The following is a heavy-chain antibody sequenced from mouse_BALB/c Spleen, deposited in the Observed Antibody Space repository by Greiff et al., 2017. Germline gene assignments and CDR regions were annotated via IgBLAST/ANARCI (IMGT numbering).Heavy chain of an antibody. CDR1: GFTFSDYY. V-gene: IGHV5-4*02. J-gene: IGHJ3*01. CDR3: AREDGNYVFAY. Sequence: EVKLEESGGGLVKPGGSLKLSCAASGFTFSDYYMYWVRQTPEKRLEWVATISDGGSYTYYPDSVKGRFTISRDNAKNNLYLQMSSLKSEDTAMYYCAREDGNYVFAYWGQGTLVTVSA. D-gene: IGHD2-1*01. CDR2: ISDGGSYT.